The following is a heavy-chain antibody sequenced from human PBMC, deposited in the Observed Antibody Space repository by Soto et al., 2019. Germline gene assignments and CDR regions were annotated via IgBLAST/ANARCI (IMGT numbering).Heavy chain of an antibody. CDR2: IYYSGST. J-gene: IGHJ6*02. CDR3: ARLRYYYDSSGYPDYYYGMDV. CDR1: GGSISSSSYY. D-gene: IGHD3-22*01. Sequence: SETLSLTGTVAGGSISSSSYYWGWIRQPPGKWLEWIGSIYYSGSTYYNPSLKSRVTISVDTSKNQFSLKLSSVSAADTAVYYCARLRYYYDSSGYPDYYYGMDVWGRGTTVTVSS. V-gene: IGHV4-39*01.